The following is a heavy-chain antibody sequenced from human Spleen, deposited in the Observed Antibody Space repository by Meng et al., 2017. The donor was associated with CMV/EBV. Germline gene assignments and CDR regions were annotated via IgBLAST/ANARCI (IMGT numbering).Heavy chain of an antibody. Sequence: ETLSLTCTVSGGSISSSSYYWGWIRQAPGKGLEWVANIKQDGSEKYYVDSVKGRFTISRDNAKNSLYLQMNSLRAEDTAVYYCARESVVVPAAWDYWGQGTLVTVSS. J-gene: IGHJ4*02. D-gene: IGHD2-2*01. CDR2: IKQDGSEK. CDR1: GGSISSSSYY. CDR3: ARESVVVPAAWDY. V-gene: IGHV3-7*01.